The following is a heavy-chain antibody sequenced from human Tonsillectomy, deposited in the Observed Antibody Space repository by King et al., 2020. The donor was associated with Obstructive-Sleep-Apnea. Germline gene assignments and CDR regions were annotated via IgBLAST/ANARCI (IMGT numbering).Heavy chain of an antibody. V-gene: IGHV4-31*03. CDR2: IYYSGST. D-gene: IGHD4-17*01. Sequence: QLQESGPGLVKPSQTLSLTCTVSGGSISSGGYYWSWIRQHPGKGLEGIGYIYYSGSTYDNPTLKSRVTISVDTSKNQFSLQLSSVTAADTAVYYCARVWYGWYFDYWGQGTLVTVSS. CDR1: GGSISSGGYY. CDR3: ARVWYGWYFDY. J-gene: IGHJ4*02.